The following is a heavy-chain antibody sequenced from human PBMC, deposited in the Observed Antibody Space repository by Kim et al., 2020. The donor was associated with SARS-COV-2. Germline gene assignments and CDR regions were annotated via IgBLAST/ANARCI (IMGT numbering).Heavy chain of an antibody. CDR2: IIPIFGTA. J-gene: IGHJ6*02. Sequence: SVKVSCKASGGTFSSYAISWVRQAPGQGLEWMGGIIPIFGTANYAQKFQGRVTITADESTSTAYMELSSLRSEDTAVYYCARARGLSSYSSSWEHYYYYGMDVWGQGTTVTVSS. V-gene: IGHV1-69*13. D-gene: IGHD6-13*01. CDR1: GGTFSSYA. CDR3: ARARGLSSYSSSWEHYYYYGMDV.